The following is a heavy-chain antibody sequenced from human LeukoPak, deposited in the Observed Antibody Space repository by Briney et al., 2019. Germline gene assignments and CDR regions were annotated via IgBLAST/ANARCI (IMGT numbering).Heavy chain of an antibody. D-gene: IGHD3-22*01. CDR3: ARDLVYGYSYDSGPY. J-gene: IGHJ4*02. CDR2: ISNSGSSI. V-gene: IGHV3-48*01. CDR1: GFVFSSYS. Sequence: PGGSLRLSCAASGFVFSSYSMNWVRQAPGKGLEWISYISNSGSSIYYADSVKGRFTISRDNAKNSLYLQMNSLRVGDTAFYYCARDLVYGYSYDSGPYWGQGTLVTVSS.